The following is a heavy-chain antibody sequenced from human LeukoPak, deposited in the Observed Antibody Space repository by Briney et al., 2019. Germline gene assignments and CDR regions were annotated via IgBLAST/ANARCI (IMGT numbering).Heavy chain of an antibody. J-gene: IGHJ4*02. Sequence: PGGSLRLSCAASGFTFSSYAMSWIRQAPGKGLEWVSYISSSGSTIYYADSVKGRFTISRDNAKNSLYLQMNSLRAEDTAVYYCASGGSYPFLSFDYWGQGTLVTVSS. V-gene: IGHV3-11*04. D-gene: IGHD1-26*01. CDR2: ISSSGSTI. CDR1: GFTFSSYA. CDR3: ASGGSYPFLSFDY.